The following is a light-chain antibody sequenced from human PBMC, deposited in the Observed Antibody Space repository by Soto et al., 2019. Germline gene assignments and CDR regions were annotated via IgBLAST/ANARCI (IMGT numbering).Light chain of an antibody. CDR1: SSDVGAYKS. CDR3: SSYAGCNTRG. CDR2: DVT. J-gene: IGLJ6*01. Sequence: QSALTQPRSVSGSPGQSVTISCTGTSSDVGAYKSVSWYQHYPGEAPKVMIYDVTQRPSGVPDRFSGTESGNTASLTISRLRAEDDVDNVRSSYAGCNTRGFGSGTQSTV. V-gene: IGLV2-11*01.